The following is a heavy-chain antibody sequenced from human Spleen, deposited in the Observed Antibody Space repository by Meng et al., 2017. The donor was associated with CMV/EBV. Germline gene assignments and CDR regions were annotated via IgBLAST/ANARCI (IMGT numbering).Heavy chain of an antibody. CDR3: AHSPYFYDSRSVDY. V-gene: IGHV2-5*02. CDR1: GFSLSISGMG. Sequence: SGFSLSISGMGVGWIRQPPGKALEWLAFIYWDGDKRYSPSLKSRLTITKDTSKNQVVLTMTNMDPVDTATYYCAHSPYFYDSRSVDYWGQGTLVTVSS. D-gene: IGHD3-22*01. CDR2: IYWDGDK. J-gene: IGHJ4*02.